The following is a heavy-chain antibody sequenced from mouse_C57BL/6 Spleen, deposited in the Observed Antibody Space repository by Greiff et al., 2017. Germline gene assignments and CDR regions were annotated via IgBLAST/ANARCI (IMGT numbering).Heavy chain of an antibody. D-gene: IGHD2-3*01. CDR3: ARHEGDGYYWWYFDV. J-gene: IGHJ1*03. CDR2: FYPGRGSI. V-gene: IGHV1-62-2*01. Sequence: VKLQESGAELVKPGASVKLSCKASGYTFTEYTIPWVKPRSGQGLEWIGWFYPGRGSIKYNEQFKDKATLTADKSSSTVYMELSRLTSEDSAVYFCARHEGDGYYWWYFDVWGTGTTVTVSS. CDR1: GYTFTEYT.